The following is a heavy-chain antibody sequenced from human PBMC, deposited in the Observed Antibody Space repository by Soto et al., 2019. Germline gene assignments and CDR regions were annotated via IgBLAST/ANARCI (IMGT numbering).Heavy chain of an antibody. CDR1: GFSFGDYT. Sequence: EVQLVESGGGLVEPGGSLRLSCAASGFSFGDYTMNLVRQAPGKGLEWISSISSRASYIYYGASVKGRFTISRDNAKNSLYLQMNSLRAEDTAVYYCARDIHDCGDYSPDYWGQGILVTVSS. D-gene: IGHD4-17*01. V-gene: IGHV3-21*04. J-gene: IGHJ4*02. CDR3: ARDIHDCGDYSPDY. CDR2: ISSRASYI.